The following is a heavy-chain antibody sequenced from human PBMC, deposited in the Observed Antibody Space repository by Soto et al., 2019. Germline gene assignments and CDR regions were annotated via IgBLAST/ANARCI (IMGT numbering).Heavy chain of an antibody. CDR3: ARSQGSSTSLAIYYYYYYGMDV. Sequence: QVQLVQSGAEVKKPGSSVKVSCKASGGTFSIYAIRWVRQAPGQGLEWMGGIIPISGTANYAQKFQGRVTITADESTSTAYMELSSLRSEDTAVYYCARSQGSSTSLAIYYYYYYGMDVWGQATTVTVSS. CDR2: IIPISGTA. J-gene: IGHJ6*02. D-gene: IGHD2-2*01. CDR1: GGTFSIYA. V-gene: IGHV1-69*01.